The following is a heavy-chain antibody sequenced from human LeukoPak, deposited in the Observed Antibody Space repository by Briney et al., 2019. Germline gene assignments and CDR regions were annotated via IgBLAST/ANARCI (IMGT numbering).Heavy chain of an antibody. CDR2: IYYSGST. CDR1: GGSISSSSYY. CDR3: AGGGLYPSYMDV. D-gene: IGHD3-16*01. J-gene: IGHJ6*03. Sequence: PSETLSLTCTVSGGSISSSSYYWGWIRPPPGKGLEWIGSIYYSGSTYYHPPLKSRVTIAVDTSKNQFSMKLSSVTAADTAVYYCAGGGLYPSYMDVWGKGTTVTVSS. V-gene: IGHV4-39*01.